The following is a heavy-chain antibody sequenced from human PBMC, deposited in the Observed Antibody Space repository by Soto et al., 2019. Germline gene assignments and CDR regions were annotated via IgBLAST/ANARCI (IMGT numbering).Heavy chain of an antibody. Sequence: SETLSLTCTVSGGSISGHYWIWVRQPPGEGMEWIGYIFYSGSTTYNNNPSLKSRVTMSVDTSKNQFSLRLSSVTAAGTAVYYCARVGSSGWSPDYWGQGTLVTVSS. D-gene: IGHD6-19*01. J-gene: IGHJ4*02. V-gene: IGHV4-59*11. CDR3: ARVGSSGWSPDY. CDR2: IFYSGSTTY. CDR1: GGSISGHY.